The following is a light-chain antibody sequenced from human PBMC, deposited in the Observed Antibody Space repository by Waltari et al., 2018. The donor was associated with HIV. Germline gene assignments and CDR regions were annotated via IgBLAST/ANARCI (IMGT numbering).Light chain of an antibody. V-gene: IGLV1-44*01. Sequence: GQRVTISCSGSSFNIGSNTVSWYQQLPGTAPKLLIYGNNQRPSGVPDRFSGSKSGTSGSLAVSGLQSEDEADYSCAAWDDSLNGYVFGTGTKVTVL. J-gene: IGLJ1*01. CDR2: GNN. CDR3: AAWDDSLNGYV. CDR1: SFNIGSNT.